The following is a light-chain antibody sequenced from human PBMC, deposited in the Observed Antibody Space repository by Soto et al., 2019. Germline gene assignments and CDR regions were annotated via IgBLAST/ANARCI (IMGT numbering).Light chain of an antibody. J-gene: IGLJ1*01. CDR2: DVS. CDR3: SSYTSSSTYV. V-gene: IGLV2-14*01. Sequence: QSVLTQPASVSASPGQSITTSRTPTSSDVGGYNYVSWYQQHPGKAPKLMIYDVSNRPSGVSNRFSGSKSGNTASLTISGLQAEDEADYYCSSYTSSSTYVFGTGTKVTVL. CDR1: SSDVGGYNY.